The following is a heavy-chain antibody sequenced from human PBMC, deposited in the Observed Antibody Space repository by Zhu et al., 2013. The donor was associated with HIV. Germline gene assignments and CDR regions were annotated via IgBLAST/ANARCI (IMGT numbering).Heavy chain of an antibody. CDR3: ARDVREYSSSWYYYYYGMDV. V-gene: IGHV1-69*01. CDR1: GGTFSSYA. CDR2: IIPIFGTA. D-gene: IGHD6-13*01. Sequence: QVQLVQSGAEVKKPGSSVKVSCKASGGTFSSYAISWVRQAPGQGLEWMGGIIPIFGTANYAQKFQGRVTITADESTSTAYMELSSLRSEDTAVYYCARDVREYSSSWYYYYYGMDVWGQGTTGHRLL. J-gene: IGHJ6*02.